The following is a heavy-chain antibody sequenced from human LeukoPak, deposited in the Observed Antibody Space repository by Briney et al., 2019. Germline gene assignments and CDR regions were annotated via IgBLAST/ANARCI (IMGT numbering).Heavy chain of an antibody. CDR3: ASGELGTAFDY. CDR1: GYTFTSYD. Sequence: ASVKVSCKASGYTFTSYDINWVRQATGKGLEWMGWINPDSGGTYYAQKFQGRVTMTRDTSISTAYMELSRLRSDDTAVYYCASGELGTAFDYWGQGTLVTVSS. CDR2: INPDSGGT. J-gene: IGHJ4*02. D-gene: IGHD1-26*01. V-gene: IGHV1-2*02.